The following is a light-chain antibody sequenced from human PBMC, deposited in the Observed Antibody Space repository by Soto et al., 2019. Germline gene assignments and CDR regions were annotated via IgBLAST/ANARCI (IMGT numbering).Light chain of an antibody. CDR2: AAS. J-gene: IGKJ4*01. Sequence: IQLTQSPSSLSASVGDRVTITCRASQGINSFLAWYQQKPGKAPKLLIYAASTLQSGVPARFSGSGSGTEFTLTISSLQSEDFATYYCQQLERCPSTFGGGTKVDI. V-gene: IGKV1-9*01. CDR3: QQLERCPST. CDR1: QGINSF.